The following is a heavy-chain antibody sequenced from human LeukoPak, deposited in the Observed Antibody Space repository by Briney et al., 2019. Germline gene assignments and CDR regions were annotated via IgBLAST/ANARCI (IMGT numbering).Heavy chain of an antibody. CDR1: GYTFISYA. CDR3: AKGMVATYYDFDY. D-gene: IGHD5-12*01. CDR2: INAGNGNT. J-gene: IGHJ4*02. Sequence: ASVKVSCKASGYTFISYAMHWVRQAPGQRLEWMGWINAGNGNTKYSQKFQGRVTITRDTSASTAYMELSSLRSEDTAVYYCAKGMVATYYDFDYWGQGTLVTVSS. V-gene: IGHV1-3*01.